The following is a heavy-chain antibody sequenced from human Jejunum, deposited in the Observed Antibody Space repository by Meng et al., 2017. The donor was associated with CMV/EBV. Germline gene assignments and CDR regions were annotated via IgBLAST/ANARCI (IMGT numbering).Heavy chain of an antibody. J-gene: IGHJ4*02. Sequence: SGCTFRSYWLSWVRQPPGKGLEWVANINQDGSEKYYVDSVKGRFTISRDNAKNSLYLQMSSLGAEDSALYYCANTVVAGFGGVDYWGQGTLVTVSS. V-gene: IGHV3-7*01. CDR1: GCTFRSYW. D-gene: IGHD6-19*01. CDR2: INQDGSEK. CDR3: ANTVVAGFGGVDY.